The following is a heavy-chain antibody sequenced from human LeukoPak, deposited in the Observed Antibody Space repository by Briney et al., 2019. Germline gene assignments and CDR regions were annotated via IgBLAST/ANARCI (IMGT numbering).Heavy chain of an antibody. J-gene: IGHJ6*03. D-gene: IGHD2-15*01. CDR3: ARAGPAAYCSGGSCLYCMDV. CDR1: GFTFSDYY. Sequence: AGGSLRLSCAASGFTFSDYYMSWIRQAPGKGLEWVSYISSSGSTIYYADSVKGRFTISRDNAKNSLYLQMNSLRAEDTAVYYCARAGPAAYCSGGSCLYCMDVWGKGTTVTVSS. V-gene: IGHV3-11*01. CDR2: ISSSGSTI.